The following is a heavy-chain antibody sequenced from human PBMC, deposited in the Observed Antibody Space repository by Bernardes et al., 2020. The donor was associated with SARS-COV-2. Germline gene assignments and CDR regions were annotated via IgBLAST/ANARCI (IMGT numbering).Heavy chain of an antibody. J-gene: IGHJ4*02. CDR3: AGQLLSWRHFDY. D-gene: IGHD2-2*01. CDR1: GGSFSGYY. Sequence: SETLSLTCAVYGGSFSGYYWSWIRQPPGKGLEWIGEINHSGSTNYNPSLKSRVTISVDTSKNQFSLELSSVTAADTAVYYCAGQLLSWRHFDYWGQGTLVTVSS. V-gene: IGHV4-34*01. CDR2: INHSGST.